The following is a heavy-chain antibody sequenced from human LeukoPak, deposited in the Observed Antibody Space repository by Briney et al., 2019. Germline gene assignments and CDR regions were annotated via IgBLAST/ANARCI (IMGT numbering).Heavy chain of an antibody. Sequence: SETLSLTCTVSGGSISSGGYYWSWIRQHPGKGLEWIGYIYYSRSTYYNPSLKSRVTISVDTSKNQFSLKLSSVTAADTAVYYCARDMVLPRRATTNYYYYYGMDVWGQGTTVTVSS. CDR3: ARDMVLPRRATTNYYYYYGMDV. D-gene: IGHD3-10*01. V-gene: IGHV4-31*03. CDR2: IYYSRST. J-gene: IGHJ6*02. CDR1: GGSISSGGYY.